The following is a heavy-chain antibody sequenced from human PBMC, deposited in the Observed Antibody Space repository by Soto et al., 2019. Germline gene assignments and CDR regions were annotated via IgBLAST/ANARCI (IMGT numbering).Heavy chain of an antibody. CDR1: GGSISSYY. J-gene: IGHJ6*03. V-gene: IGHV4-59*01. CDR2: IYYSGST. D-gene: IGHD3-10*01. CDR3: ARVSKKTGGSGKRNYYMDV. Sequence: SETLSLTCTVSGGSISSYYWSWIRQPPGKGLEWIGYIYYSGSTNYNPSHKSRVTISVDTSKNQFSLKLSSVTAADTAVYYCARVSKKTGGSGKRNYYMDVWGKGTTVTVSS.